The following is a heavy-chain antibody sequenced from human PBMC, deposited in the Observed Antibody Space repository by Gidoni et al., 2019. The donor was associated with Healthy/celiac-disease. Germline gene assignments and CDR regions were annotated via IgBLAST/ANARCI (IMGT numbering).Heavy chain of an antibody. Sequence: QVQLVQSGAEVKKPGSSVKVSCKASGSTFSSYAISWVRQAPGQGLEWMGGIIPIFGTANYAQKFQGRVTITSDESTSTAYMELSSLRSEDTAVYYCASGGVAAPNYYYYYGMDVWGQGTTVTVSS. D-gene: IGHD2-8*02. CDR2: IIPIFGTA. CDR3: ASGGVAAPNYYYYYGMDV. V-gene: IGHV1-69*01. CDR1: GSTFSSYA. J-gene: IGHJ6*02.